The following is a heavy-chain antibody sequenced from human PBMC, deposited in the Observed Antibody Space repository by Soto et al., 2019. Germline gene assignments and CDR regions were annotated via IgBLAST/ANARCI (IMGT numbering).Heavy chain of an antibody. D-gene: IGHD6-13*01. Sequence: GGSLRLSCAASGFTFSSYAMSWVRQAPGKGLEWVSAISGSGGSTYDADSVKGRFTISRDNSKNTLYLQMNSLRAEDTAVYYCAKAEAWGIAAAQNFDYWGQGTLVTVSS. CDR2: ISGSGGST. CDR1: GFTFSSYA. V-gene: IGHV3-23*01. CDR3: AKAEAWGIAAAQNFDY. J-gene: IGHJ4*02.